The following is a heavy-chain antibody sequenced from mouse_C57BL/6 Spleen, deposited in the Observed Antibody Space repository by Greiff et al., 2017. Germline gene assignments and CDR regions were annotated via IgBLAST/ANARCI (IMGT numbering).Heavy chain of an antibody. CDR3: TRGCGSSVEWYFDV. Sequence: EVMLVESGEGLVKPGGSLKLSCAASGFTFSSYAMSWVRQTPEKRLEWVAYISSGGGYIYYADTVKGRFTISRDNARNTLYLQMSSLTSEDTAMYYCTRGCGSSVEWYFDVWGTGTTVTVSS. J-gene: IGHJ1*03. V-gene: IGHV5-9-1*02. CDR2: ISSGGGYI. CDR1: GFTFSSYA. D-gene: IGHD1-1*01.